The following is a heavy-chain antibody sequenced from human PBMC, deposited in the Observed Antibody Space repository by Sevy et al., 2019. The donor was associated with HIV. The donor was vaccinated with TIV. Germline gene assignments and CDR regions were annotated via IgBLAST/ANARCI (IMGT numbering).Heavy chain of an antibody. CDR1: GFTFSSYS. CDR3: ARDISAAAAGTDAFDI. Sequence: GGSVRLSCAASGFTFSSYSMNWVRQAPGKGLEWVSSISSSSSYIYYADSVKGRFTISRDNAKNSLYLQMNSLRAEDTAVYYCARDISAAAAGTDAFDIWGQGTMVTVSS. V-gene: IGHV3-21*01. CDR2: ISSSSSYI. D-gene: IGHD6-13*01. J-gene: IGHJ3*02.